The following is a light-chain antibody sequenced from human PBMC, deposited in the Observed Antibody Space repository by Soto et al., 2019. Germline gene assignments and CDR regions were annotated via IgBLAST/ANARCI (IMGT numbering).Light chain of an antibody. J-gene: IGKJ1*01. V-gene: IGKV1-27*01. CDR2: APS. Sequence: DIQMTQSPSSLSASVGDRVTITCRASQGISNYLAWNQHKPGKDPKLLIYAPSTLQSGVPSRYSGSGSGTDFPLTFSTLQPKDVATYYCQKYNPAPWTFGQGTKVYI. CDR1: QGISNY. CDR3: QKYNPAPWT.